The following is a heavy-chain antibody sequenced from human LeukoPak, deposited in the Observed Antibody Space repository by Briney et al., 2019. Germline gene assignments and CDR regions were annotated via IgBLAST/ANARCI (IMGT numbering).Heavy chain of an antibody. V-gene: IGHV4-34*01. CDR2: INHSGST. CDR3: TREYGFMTTVFHAFDI. Sequence: SETLSLTCAVYGGSFSGYYWSWIRQPPGKGLEWIGEINHSGSTSYNPSLKSRVTISLDTSKNQFSLKLSSVSAEDTALYYCTREYGFMTTVFHAFDIWGQGTMVTVSS. J-gene: IGHJ3*02. CDR1: GGSFSGYY. D-gene: IGHD4-17*01.